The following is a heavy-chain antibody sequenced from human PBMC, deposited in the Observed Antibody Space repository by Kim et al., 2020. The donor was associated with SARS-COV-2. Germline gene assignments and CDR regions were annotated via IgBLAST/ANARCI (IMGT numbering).Heavy chain of an antibody. CDR1: GFIFSHFA. CDR3: AKESGATVTTRGNFDY. Sequence: GGSLRLSCAACGFIFSHFAMTWVRQGPGKGLEWVSTISAAGGSTYYADSVEDRFSISRDTSKDTVYLQMDSLRAEDTAVYYCAKESGATVTTRGNFDYWGQGTLVTVSS. CDR2: ISAAGGST. D-gene: IGHD4-17*01. J-gene: IGHJ4*02. V-gene: IGHV3-23*01.